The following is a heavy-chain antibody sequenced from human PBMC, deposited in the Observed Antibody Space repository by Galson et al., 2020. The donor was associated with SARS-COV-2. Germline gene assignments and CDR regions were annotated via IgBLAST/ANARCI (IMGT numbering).Heavy chain of an antibody. D-gene: IGHD3-3*01. CDR1: GGSISSYY. J-gene: IGHJ5*02. Sequence: SETLSLTCTVSGGSISSYYWSWIRQPPGKGLEWIGYIYYSGSTNYNPSLKSRVTISVDTSKNQFSLKLSSVTAADTAVYYCARHPYDFWSGYRNWFDPWGQGTLVTVSS. V-gene: IGHV4-59*08. CDR2: IYYSGST. CDR3: ARHPYDFWSGYRNWFDP.